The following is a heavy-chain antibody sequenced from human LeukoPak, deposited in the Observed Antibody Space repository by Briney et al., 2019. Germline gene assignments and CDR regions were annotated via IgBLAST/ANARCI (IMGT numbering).Heavy chain of an antibody. CDR3: ASRMT. V-gene: IGHV4-34*01. CDR1: GGSFSGYY. D-gene: IGHD2-15*01. Sequence: SETLSLTCAVYGGSFSGYYWSWIRQPPGKGLEWIGEINHSGSTNYNPSLKSRVTISVDTSKNQFSLKLSSVTAADTAVYCCASRMTWGQGTLVTVSS. CDR2: INHSGST. J-gene: IGHJ4*02.